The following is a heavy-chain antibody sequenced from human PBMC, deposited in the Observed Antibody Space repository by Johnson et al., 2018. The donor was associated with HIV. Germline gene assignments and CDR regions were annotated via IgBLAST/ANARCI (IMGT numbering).Heavy chain of an antibody. CDR2: IKSKTDGGTK. Sequence: VQLVESGGGLIQRGGSLRLSCAASGFNVISNYMSWVRQAPGTGLEWVGRIKSKTDGGTKDYTAPVKGRFTISRDDSKNTLYLQMNSLKIEDTAVYYCTTGPLRSSRGAFDIWGQGTMVTVSS. D-gene: IGHD2-2*01. CDR3: TTGPLRSSRGAFDI. CDR1: GFNVISNY. V-gene: IGHV3-15*05. J-gene: IGHJ3*02.